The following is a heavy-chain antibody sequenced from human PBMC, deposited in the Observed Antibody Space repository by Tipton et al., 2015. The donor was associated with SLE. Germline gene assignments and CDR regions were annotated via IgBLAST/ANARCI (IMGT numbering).Heavy chain of an antibody. CDR2: INRSGST. D-gene: IGHD3-10*01. J-gene: IGHJ6*03. V-gene: IGHV4-34*01. Sequence: TLSLTCAVYGGSFSGYYWSWIRHPPGNGLEWIGEINRSGSTNYNPSLKSRVTISVDTSKNQFSLKLTSVTAADTAVYYCARVLFSIVAIAGTIYYYSYMAVWDKGTAVTVSS. CDR3: ARVLFSIVAIAGTIYYYSYMAV. CDR1: GGSFSGYY.